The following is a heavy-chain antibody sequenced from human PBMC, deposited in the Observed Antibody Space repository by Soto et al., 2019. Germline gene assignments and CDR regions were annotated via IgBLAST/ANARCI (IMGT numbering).Heavy chain of an antibody. D-gene: IGHD4-17*01. J-gene: IGHJ4*02. CDR2: INHDGSST. Sequence: GGSLRLSCTASGFTFSRHWMHWVRQAPGKGLVWVSRINHDGSSTSYADSVKGRFTISRDNAMNTLDLQMNSLRAEDTAVYYCARDLYGDYGNDYWGQGTLVTVSS. V-gene: IGHV3-74*01. CDR3: ARDLYGDYGNDY. CDR1: GFTFSRHW.